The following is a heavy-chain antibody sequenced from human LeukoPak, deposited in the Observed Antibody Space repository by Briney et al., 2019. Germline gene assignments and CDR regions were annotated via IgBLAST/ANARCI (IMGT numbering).Heavy chain of an antibody. V-gene: IGHV3-48*01. CDR3: TRDQEGSDY. Sequence: GGSLRLSCVASGFTFSSYSMNWVRQAPGKGLEWASYITRSSSAKFYADSVKGRFTISRDNAENLLYLQMNSLRAEDTAVYYCTRDQEGSDYWGQGTLVTVSS. CDR1: GFTFSSYS. J-gene: IGHJ4*02. CDR2: ITRSSSAK.